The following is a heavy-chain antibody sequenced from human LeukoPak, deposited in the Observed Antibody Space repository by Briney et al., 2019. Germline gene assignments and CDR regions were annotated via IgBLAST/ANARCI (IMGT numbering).Heavy chain of an antibody. Sequence: SETLSLTCTVSGGSISSGGYYWSWIRQPPGKGLEWIGYIYHSGSTYYNPSLKSRVTISVDRSKNQFSLKLSSVTAADTAVYYCARGLLHSSIGYWGQGTLVTVSS. CDR1: GGSISSGGYY. V-gene: IGHV4-30-2*01. D-gene: IGHD6-6*01. CDR2: IYHSGST. CDR3: ARGLLHSSIGY. J-gene: IGHJ4*02.